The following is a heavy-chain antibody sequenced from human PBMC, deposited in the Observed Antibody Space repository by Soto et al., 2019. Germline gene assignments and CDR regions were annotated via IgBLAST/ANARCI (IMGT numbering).Heavy chain of an antibody. CDR3: ARVQSELELRTRLWFGP. J-gene: IGHJ5*02. Sequence: QVQLVQSGTEVKKPGASVKVSCKASGYTFNDYGISCVRQAPGRGLEWMGWIGAYNGYTNYAQKLQDRVTLTTDPSTSSAYIELRGLTSDDTAVYYCARVQSELELRTRLWFGPWGHRPRVTVS. CDR1: GYTFNDYG. D-gene: IGHD1-7*01. V-gene: IGHV1-18*01. CDR2: IGAYNGYT.